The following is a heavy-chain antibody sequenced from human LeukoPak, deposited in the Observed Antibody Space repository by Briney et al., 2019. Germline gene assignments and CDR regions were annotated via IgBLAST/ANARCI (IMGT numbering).Heavy chain of an antibody. CDR1: GFTFNRHA. J-gene: IGHJ4*02. D-gene: IGHD3-10*01. CDR2: ISGTGGST. V-gene: IGHV3-23*01. Sequence: GGSLRLSCAASGFTFNRHAMSWVRQAPGKGLEWVSGISGTGGSTYYADSVKGRFTISRDNAKNSLYLQMNSLRAEDTAVYYCARAPTRDLFPFDYWGQGTLVTVSS. CDR3: ARAPTRDLFPFDY.